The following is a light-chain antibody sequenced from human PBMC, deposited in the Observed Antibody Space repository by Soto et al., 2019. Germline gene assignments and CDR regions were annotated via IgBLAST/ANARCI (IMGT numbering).Light chain of an antibody. J-gene: IGLJ1*01. CDR3: CSYVGASIYV. V-gene: IGLV2-23*01. CDR2: EGT. CDR1: SSDVGAYNF. Sequence: QSVLTQPPSASGSPGQSVTISCTGTSSDVGAYNFVSWFQQHPGKAPKLMIYEGTKRPSGVSNRFSGSTSGSTASLTISGLQTEDEADYYCCSYVGASIYVFGTGTKLTVL.